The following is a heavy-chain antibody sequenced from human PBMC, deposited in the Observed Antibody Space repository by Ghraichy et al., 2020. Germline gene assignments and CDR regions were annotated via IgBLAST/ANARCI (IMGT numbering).Heavy chain of an antibody. J-gene: IGHJ4*02. V-gene: IGHV4-30-2*01. CDR2: VYYDGST. Sequence: TLSLTCAVSGGAISSSAYSWTWVRQPPEKGLEWIAYVYYDGSTYYNPSLKSRVTISLDNSKNQFSLELTSVTAADTAVYYFARALNYVGFDYWGQGTLVTVSS. D-gene: IGHD1-7*01. CDR1: GGAISSSAYS. CDR3: ARALNYVGFDY.